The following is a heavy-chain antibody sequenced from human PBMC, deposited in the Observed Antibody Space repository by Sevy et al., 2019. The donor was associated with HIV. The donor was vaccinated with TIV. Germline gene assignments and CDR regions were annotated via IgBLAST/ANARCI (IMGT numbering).Heavy chain of an antibody. CDR2: IKSITDGGTT. Sequence: GGSLRLSCAASGFTFSNAWMSWVRQAPGKGLEWVGRIKSITDGGTTDYAAPVKGRFTISRDDSKTTLYLQMNSLKTEDTAVYYCTTTRDYGDYAGVMDVWGQGTTVTVSS. CDR1: GFTFSNAW. J-gene: IGHJ6*02. V-gene: IGHV3-15*01. D-gene: IGHD4-17*01. CDR3: TTTRDYGDYAGVMDV.